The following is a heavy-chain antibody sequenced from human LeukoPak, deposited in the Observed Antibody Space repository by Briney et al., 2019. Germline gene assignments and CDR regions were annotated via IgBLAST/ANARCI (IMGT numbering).Heavy chain of an antibody. V-gene: IGHV3-7*01. CDR1: GFTFSSYW. CDR2: IKHDGSEK. D-gene: IGHD3-3*01. J-gene: IGHJ4*02. Sequence: GGSLRLSCAASGFTFSSYWMSWVRQAPGKGLEWVANIKHDGSEKYYVDSVKGRFTISRDNAKNSLYLQMNSLRAEDTAVYYCARAYYECWSGSRGYWGQGTLVTVSS. CDR3: ARAYYECWSGSRGY.